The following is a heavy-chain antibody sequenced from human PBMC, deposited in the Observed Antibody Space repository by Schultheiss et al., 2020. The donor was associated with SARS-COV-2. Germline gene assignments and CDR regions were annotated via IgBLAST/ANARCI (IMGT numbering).Heavy chain of an antibody. CDR3: ARDGDYGDWFDP. J-gene: IGHJ5*02. CDR2: ISGSGGST. V-gene: IGHV3-43*01. Sequence: GGSLRLSCAASGFTFDDYTMHWVRQAPGKGLEWVSVISGSGGSTYYADSVKGRFTISRDNAKNSLYLQMNSLRDEDTAVYYCARDGDYGDWFDPWGQGTLVTVSS. CDR1: GFTFDDYT. D-gene: IGHD4-17*01.